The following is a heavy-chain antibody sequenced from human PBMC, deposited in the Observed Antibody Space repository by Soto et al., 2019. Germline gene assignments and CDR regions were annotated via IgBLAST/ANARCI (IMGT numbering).Heavy chain of an antibody. J-gene: IGHJ4*02. V-gene: IGHV4-31*03. CDR3: ARTGYGDYDFGY. CDR2: VYHSGST. D-gene: IGHD4-17*01. CDR1: GGSITSGGYY. Sequence: PSETLSLTCTVSGGSITSGGYYWSWIRQHPGKGLEWIGYVYHSGSTYYNPSVKRRVTIPVDTSNNQFSLKLNSVTVADTAVYYCARTGYGDYDFGYWGQGTLVTVSS.